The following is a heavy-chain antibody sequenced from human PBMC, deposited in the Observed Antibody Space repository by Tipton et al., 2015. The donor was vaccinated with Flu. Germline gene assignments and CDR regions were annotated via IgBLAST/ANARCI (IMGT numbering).Heavy chain of an antibody. Sequence: TLSLTCAVYGGSFSGYYWSWIRQPPGKGLEWIGDVTHTGSTNYNPSLKSRVTISVDTSKNQLSLKVSSVTAADTAVYYCARVGDYTLKDWGQGTLVTVSS. D-gene: IGHD4-17*01. V-gene: IGHV4-34*01. CDR2: VTHTGST. J-gene: IGHJ4*02. CDR1: GGSFSGYY. CDR3: ARVGDYTLKD.